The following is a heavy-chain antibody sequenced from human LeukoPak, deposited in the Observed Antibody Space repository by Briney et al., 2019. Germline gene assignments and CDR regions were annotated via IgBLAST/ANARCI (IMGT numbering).Heavy chain of an antibody. J-gene: IGHJ4*02. V-gene: IGHV1-18*01. D-gene: IGHD2-8*01. CDR1: GYTFTSYG. CDR2: ISAYNGNT. CDR3: ARDSLRYCTNGVCHRAFDC. Sequence: ASVKVSCKASGYTFTSYGISWVRQAPGQGLEWMGWISAYNGNTNYAQKLQGRVTMTTDTSTSTAYMELRSLRSDDTAVYYCARDSLRYCTNGVCHRAFDCWGQGTLVTVSS.